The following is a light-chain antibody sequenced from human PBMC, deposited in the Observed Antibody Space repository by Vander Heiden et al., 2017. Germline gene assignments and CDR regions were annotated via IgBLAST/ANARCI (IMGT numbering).Light chain of an antibody. CDR2: TDD. CDR3: LAWDDSLSGFWV. Sequence: QSVLTQPPSASGTPGRRITISCSGSSSNIGSNIVNWYQQLPGAAPKLLIYTDDQRPSGVPDRCSGSRSGTSASLAISGLQSEDEADYYCLAWDDSLSGFWVFGGRTKVTVL. V-gene: IGLV1-44*01. CDR1: SSNIGSNI. J-gene: IGLJ3*02.